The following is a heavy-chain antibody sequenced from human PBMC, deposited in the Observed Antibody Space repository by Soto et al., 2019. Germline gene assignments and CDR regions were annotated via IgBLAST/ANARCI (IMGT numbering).Heavy chain of an antibody. CDR1: GGSISSGGYY. CDR2: IYYSGST. D-gene: IGHD1-7*01. Sequence: PSETLSLTCTVSGGSISSGGYYWSWIRQHPGKGLEWIGYIYYSGSTYYNPSLKSRVTISVDTSKNQFSLKLSSVTAADTAVYYCARIITGTWWDYYYGMDVWGQGTKVTVSS. J-gene: IGHJ6*02. V-gene: IGHV4-31*03. CDR3: ARIITGTWWDYYYGMDV.